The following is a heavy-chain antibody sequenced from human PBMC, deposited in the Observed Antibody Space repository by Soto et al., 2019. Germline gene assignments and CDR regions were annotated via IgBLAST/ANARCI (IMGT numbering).Heavy chain of an antibody. J-gene: IGHJ4*02. CDR2: ISWDGGST. V-gene: IGHV3-43*01. CDR3: AKDSCDGDCYSFGADY. CDR1: GFTFDDYT. Sequence: GGSLRLSCAASGFTFDDYTMHWVRQAPGKGLEWVSLISWDGGSTYYADSVKGRFTISRDNSKNSLYLQMNSLRTEDTALYYCAKDSCDGDCYSFGADYWGQGTLVTVSS. D-gene: IGHD2-21*01.